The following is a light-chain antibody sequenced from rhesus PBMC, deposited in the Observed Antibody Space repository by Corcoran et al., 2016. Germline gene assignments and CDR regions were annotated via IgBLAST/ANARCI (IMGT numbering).Light chain of an antibody. CDR1: QSVSNW. Sequence: DIQMTQSPSSLSASVGDTVTITCRSSQSVSNWLDWSQQKPGKAPKLLSYKASSFQRGVPSRFSGSGSGTDFNFNISSLQPEDFATYDCLQYASSPYSFGQGTKVDI. CDR3: LQYASSPYS. J-gene: IGKJ2*01. CDR2: KAS. V-gene: IGKV1-22*01.